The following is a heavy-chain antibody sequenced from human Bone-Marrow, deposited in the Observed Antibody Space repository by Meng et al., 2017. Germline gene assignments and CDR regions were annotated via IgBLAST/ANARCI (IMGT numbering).Heavy chain of an antibody. Sequence: QGQLQQSGAGLLKPSETLSLTCVVSGGSFSDYYWSWIRQPPGKGLEWIGEINHSGSTNYNPSLEGRATISVDTSQNNLSLRLSSVTAADSAVYYCARGPTTMAHDFDYWGQGTLVTVSS. CDR2: INHSGST. D-gene: IGHD4-11*01. CDR1: GGSFSDYY. J-gene: IGHJ4*02. CDR3: ARGPTTMAHDFDY. V-gene: IGHV4-34*01.